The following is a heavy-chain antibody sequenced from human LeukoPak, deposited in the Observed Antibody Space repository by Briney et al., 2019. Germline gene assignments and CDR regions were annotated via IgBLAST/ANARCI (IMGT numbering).Heavy chain of an antibody. Sequence: PGGSLRLSCAASGFTFNSYGMHWVRQAPGKGLEWVAVISYDGNSKYYADSVKGRFTISRDKSKNTLYLQMDSLRADDTAVYYCAKRSGYNTGWFTNWGQGTQVTVSS. V-gene: IGHV3-30*18. D-gene: IGHD6-19*01. J-gene: IGHJ4*02. CDR2: ISYDGNSK. CDR1: GFTFNSYG. CDR3: AKRSGYNTGWFTN.